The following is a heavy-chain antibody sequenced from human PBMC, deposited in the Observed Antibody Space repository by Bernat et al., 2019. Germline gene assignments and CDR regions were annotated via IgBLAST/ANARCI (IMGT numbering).Heavy chain of an antibody. CDR2: IYYTGST. CDR3: ARILWSGYVYFEH. J-gene: IGHJ4*02. CDR1: GDSIKKGGYH. D-gene: IGHD3-3*01. V-gene: IGHV4-31*03. Sequence: QVQLQESGPGLVKPSETLSLTCTVSGDSIKKGGYHWSWIRQHPGKGLEWIGYIYYTGSTRYNSSLGSRVIMSVDTSQNQFSLKLNYVTAADTAVYYCARILWSGYVYFEHWGQGILITGSS.